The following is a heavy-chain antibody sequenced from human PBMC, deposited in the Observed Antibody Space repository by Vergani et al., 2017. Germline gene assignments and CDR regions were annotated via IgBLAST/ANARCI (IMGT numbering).Heavy chain of an antibody. CDR2: IIPIFGTA. V-gene: IGHV1-69*06. CDR1: GGTFSSYA. Sequence: QVQLVQSGAEVKKPGSSVKVSCKASGGTFSSYAISWVRQAPGQGLEWMGGIIPIFGTANYAQKFQGRVTITADKSTSTAYMERSSLGSEDTAVFYCARHMVPDYYYYGMDVWGQGTTVTVSS. CDR3: ARHMVPDYYYYGMDV. D-gene: IGHD6-13*01. J-gene: IGHJ6*02.